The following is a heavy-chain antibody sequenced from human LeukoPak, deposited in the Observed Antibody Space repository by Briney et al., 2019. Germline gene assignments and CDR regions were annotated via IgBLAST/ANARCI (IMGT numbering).Heavy chain of an antibody. J-gene: IGHJ3*02. CDR3: ATVVVVMQKGVAFDI. Sequence: GASVKVSCKASGYTFTSYDINWVRQATGQGLEWMGWMNPNSGNTGYAQKFQGRVTMTEDTSTDTAYMELSSLRSEDTAVYYCATVVVVMQKGVAFDIWGQGTMVTVSS. CDR2: MNPNSGNT. D-gene: IGHD3-22*01. V-gene: IGHV1-8*01. CDR1: GYTFTSYD.